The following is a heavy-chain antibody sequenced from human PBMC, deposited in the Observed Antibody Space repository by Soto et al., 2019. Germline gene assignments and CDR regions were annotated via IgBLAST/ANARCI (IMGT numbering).Heavy chain of an antibody. Sequence: QVQLQESGPGLVKPSETLSLPCTVSGGSISNYYCSGFRQSPGKGLEWIGYIGYRGASAYNLSLKRRVTMSVDTSKTQFSLMLESVTATDTAIYYCARHGFGSLHGLVDVWGQGTTVIVSS. CDR3: ARHGFGSLHGLVDV. V-gene: IGHV4-59*08. D-gene: IGHD3-10*01. J-gene: IGHJ6*02. CDR1: GGSISNYY. CDR2: IGYRGAS.